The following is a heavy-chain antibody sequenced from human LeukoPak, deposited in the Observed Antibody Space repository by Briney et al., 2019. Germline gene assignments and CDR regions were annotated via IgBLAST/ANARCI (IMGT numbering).Heavy chain of an antibody. V-gene: IGHV3-21*01. CDR1: GFSVSGYW. CDR3: ARRSAVAGSFDY. J-gene: IGHJ4*02. Sequence: GGSLRLSCAVSGFSVSGYWMTWVRQAPGKGLEWVSSISSSSSYIYYADSVKGRFTISRDNAKNSLYLQMNSLRAEDTAVYYCARRSAVAGSFDYWGQGTLVTVSS. CDR2: ISSSSSYI. D-gene: IGHD6-19*01.